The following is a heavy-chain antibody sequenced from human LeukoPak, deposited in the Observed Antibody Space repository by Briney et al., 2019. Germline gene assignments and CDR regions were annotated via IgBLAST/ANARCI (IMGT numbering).Heavy chain of an antibody. CDR2: ISVSGGST. Sequence: GGSLRLSCAASGFTLSSYTMSWVRQGPGEGLEWVSAISVSGGSTYYADSAKSRCTTSRDNATNTLYLQMNSLRAEDTAVYYCARKVYYYGSGRGSYNWFDPWGQGTLVTVSS. J-gene: IGHJ5*02. V-gene: IGHV3-23*01. CDR3: ARKVYYYGSGRGSYNWFDP. CDR1: GFTLSSYT. D-gene: IGHD3-10*01.